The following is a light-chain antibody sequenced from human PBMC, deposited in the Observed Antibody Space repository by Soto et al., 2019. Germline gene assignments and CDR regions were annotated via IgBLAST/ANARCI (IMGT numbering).Light chain of an antibody. J-gene: IGLJ2*01. V-gene: IGLV2-14*01. CDR3: SSYTSPSTLGV. CDR2: DVS. CDR1: SSDVGGYNY. Sequence: QSALTQPASVSGSPGQSITISCTGTSSDVGGYNYVSWYQQHPGKAPKLMIYDVSNRPSGVSNRFSGSKSGNTASLTISGRQAEDEADYYCSSYTSPSTLGVFGGGTKLTVL.